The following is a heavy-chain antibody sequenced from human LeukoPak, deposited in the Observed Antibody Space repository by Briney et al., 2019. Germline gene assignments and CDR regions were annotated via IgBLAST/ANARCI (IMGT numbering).Heavy chain of an antibody. Sequence: SETLSLTCTVSGGSISTYSWCWIRQAAGKRLEWIGCFYTSGTTNYNPSLKSRVAMSVDTSNNQFSLRLSSVTAADTAVYYCARPGNYDFWSPYEDWGQGSLVTVSS. CDR3: ARPGNYDFWSPYED. CDR2: FYTSGTT. J-gene: IGHJ4*02. CDR1: GGSISTYS. D-gene: IGHD3-3*01. V-gene: IGHV4-4*07.